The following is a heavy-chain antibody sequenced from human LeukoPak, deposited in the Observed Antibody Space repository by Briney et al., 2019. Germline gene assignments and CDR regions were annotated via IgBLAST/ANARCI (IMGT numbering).Heavy chain of an antibody. V-gene: IGHV4-39*02. Sequence: SETLSLTCTVSGGSISGSSYYWGWIRQPPGTGLEWIGSIYYSGSTYYNPSLKSRVTISVDTSKNQFSLKLNSVTATDTAVYYCARGGIGLDYWGQGTLVTVSS. D-gene: IGHD3-10*01. J-gene: IGHJ4*02. CDR3: ARGGIGLDY. CDR1: GGSISGSSYY. CDR2: IYYSGST.